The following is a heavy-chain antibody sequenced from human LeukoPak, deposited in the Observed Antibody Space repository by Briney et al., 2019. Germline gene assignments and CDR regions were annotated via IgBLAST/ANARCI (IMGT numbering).Heavy chain of an antibody. CDR2: INPNSGGT. J-gene: IGHJ4*02. CDR1: GYTFTGYY. Sequence: ASVKVSCKASGYTFTGYYMHWVRQAPGQGLEWMGWINPNSGGTNYAQKFQGRVTVTRDTSISTAYMALSRLRSDDTAVYYCARARHGAAMVPYYFDYWGQGTLVTVSS. V-gene: IGHV1-2*02. D-gene: IGHD5-18*01. CDR3: ARARHGAAMVPYYFDY.